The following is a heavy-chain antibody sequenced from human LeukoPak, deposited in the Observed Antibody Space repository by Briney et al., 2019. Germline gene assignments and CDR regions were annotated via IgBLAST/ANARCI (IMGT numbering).Heavy chain of an antibody. D-gene: IGHD5-24*01. J-gene: IGHJ4*02. CDR3: ARWGDGYNYLSY. CDR1: GFTFSSYS. Sequence: GGSLRLACAASGFTFSSYSMNWVRQAPGKGLEWLSYITSSSNTIYYADSVRGRFTISRDNAKNSLYLQVHSLRAEDTAVYYCARWGDGYNYLSYWGQGTLVTVSS. V-gene: IGHV3-48*01. CDR2: ITSSSNTI.